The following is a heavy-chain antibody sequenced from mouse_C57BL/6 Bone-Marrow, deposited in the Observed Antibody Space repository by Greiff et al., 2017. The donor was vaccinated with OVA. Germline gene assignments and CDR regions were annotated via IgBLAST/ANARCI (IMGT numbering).Heavy chain of an antibody. D-gene: IGHD1-1*01. J-gene: IGHJ3*01. V-gene: IGHV2-4*01. CDR3: AILYYYGSSPLAY. CDR1: GFSLTSYG. Sequence: VMLVESGPGLVQPSQSLSITCTVSGFSLTSYGVHWVRQPPGKGLEWLGVIWSGGSTDYNAAFISRLSISKDNSKSQVFFKMNSLQADDTAIYYCAILYYYGSSPLAYWGQGTLVTVSA. CDR2: IWSGGST.